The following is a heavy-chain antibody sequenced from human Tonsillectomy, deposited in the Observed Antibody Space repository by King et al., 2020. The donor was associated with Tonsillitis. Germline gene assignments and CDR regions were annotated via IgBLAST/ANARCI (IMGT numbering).Heavy chain of an antibody. D-gene: IGHD5-12*01. J-gene: IGHJ3*02. V-gene: IGHV3-49*03. CDR3: TAPSGGGYSGFDI. Sequence: VQLVESGGGLVQPGRSLRLSCTSSGFTFGDYAMSWFRRAPGKGLEWVGFIRSKNYGGTPENAASVEGRFTISIDDAKSIAYLQMNSLRIEDTAVYYCTAPSGGGYSGFDIWGQGTMVTVSS. CDR1: GFTFGDYA. CDR2: IRSKNYGGTP.